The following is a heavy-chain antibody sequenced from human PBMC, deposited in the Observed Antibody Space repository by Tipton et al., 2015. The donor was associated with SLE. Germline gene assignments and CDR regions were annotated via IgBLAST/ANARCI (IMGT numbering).Heavy chain of an antibody. CDR1: GLTFSSYG. D-gene: IGHD1-14*01. J-gene: IGHJ2*01. CDR2: MWYDGSKE. Sequence: SGLTFSSYGMHWVRQAPGKGLEWVAVMWYDGSKEYYGDSVRGRFIISRDNSKNTLYLEMSSPRAEDTAVYFCARSPPTDWYFDLWGRGTLVIVSS. CDR3: ARSPPTDWYFDL. V-gene: IGHV3-33*01.